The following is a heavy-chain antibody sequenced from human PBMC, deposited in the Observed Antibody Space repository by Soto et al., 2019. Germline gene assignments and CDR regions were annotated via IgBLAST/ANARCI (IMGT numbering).Heavy chain of an antibody. CDR3: AREVYYDFWSGFNTHPYYFDD. J-gene: IGHJ4*02. CDR1: GFTVSSNY. CDR2: IYSGGST. V-gene: IGHV3-53*04. Sequence: GGSLRLSCAASGFTVSSNYMSWVRQAPGKGLEWVSVIYSGGSTYYADSVKGRFTISRHNSKNTLYLQMNSLTTEDTAVHYCAREVYYDFWSGFNTHPYYFDDWGQGTLVTVSS. D-gene: IGHD3-3*01.